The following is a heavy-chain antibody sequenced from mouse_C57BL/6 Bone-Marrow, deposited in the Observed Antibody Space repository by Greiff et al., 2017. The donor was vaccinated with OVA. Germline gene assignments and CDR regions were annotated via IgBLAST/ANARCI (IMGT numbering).Heavy chain of an antibody. V-gene: IGHV1-55*01. Sequence: QVQLQQPGAELVKPGASVKMSCKASGYTFTSYWITWVKQRPGQGLEWIGDIYPGSGSTNYNEKFKSKATLTVDTSSSTAYMQLSSLTSEDSSVYYCARAMYYGSSYYYFDYWGQGTTLTVSS. CDR2: IYPGSGST. D-gene: IGHD1-1*01. J-gene: IGHJ2*01. CDR1: GYTFTSYW. CDR3: ARAMYYGSSYYYFDY.